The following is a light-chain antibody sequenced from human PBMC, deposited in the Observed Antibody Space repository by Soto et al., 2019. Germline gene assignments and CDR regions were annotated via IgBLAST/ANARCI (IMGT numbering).Light chain of an antibody. CDR3: QQCGSSPWLT. J-gene: IGKJ3*01. V-gene: IGKV3-20*01. CDR1: QSVRSNY. CDR2: GAS. Sequence: EIVLTQSPGTLSLSPGERATLSCRASQSVRSNYLAWYQQKPGQAPRLLIYGASSRATGIPDRFSGSGSGTDFTLTISRLEPEDFAVYYCQQCGSSPWLTFGPGTKVDIK.